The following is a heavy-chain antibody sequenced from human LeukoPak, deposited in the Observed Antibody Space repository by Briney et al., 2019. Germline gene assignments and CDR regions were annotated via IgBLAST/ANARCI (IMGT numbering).Heavy chain of an antibody. V-gene: IGHV3-23*01. Sequence: PGGSLRLSCAASVFTFSSYAMSWVRQAPGKGLEWVSAISGSGGSTYYADSVKGRFTISRDNSKNTLYLQMNSLRAEDTAVYYCAKDTASHCGGDCYSSYYFDYWGQGTLVTVSS. CDR1: VFTFSSYA. CDR2: ISGSGGST. J-gene: IGHJ4*02. D-gene: IGHD2-21*02. CDR3: AKDTASHCGGDCYSSYYFDY.